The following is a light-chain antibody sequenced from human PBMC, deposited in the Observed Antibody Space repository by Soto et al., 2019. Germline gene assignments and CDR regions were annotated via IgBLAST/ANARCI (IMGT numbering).Light chain of an antibody. Sequence: SALTPPPSATGSPGQSVAISYNGTSSDVGGYNYVSWYQQHPGKAPKLMIYEVNKRPSGVPDRFSGSKSGNTASLTVSGLQAEDEADYYCAAWDDSLNGFYVFGTGTRVTVL. CDR3: AAWDDSLNGFYV. V-gene: IGLV2-8*01. CDR2: EVN. J-gene: IGLJ1*01. CDR1: SSDVGGYNY.